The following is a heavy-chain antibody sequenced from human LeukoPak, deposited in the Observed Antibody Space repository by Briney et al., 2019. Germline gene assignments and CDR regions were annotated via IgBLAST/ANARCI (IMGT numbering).Heavy chain of an antibody. CDR1: GFNFSRYS. CDR2: ISSSSSYI. D-gene: IGHD3-22*01. Sequence: GGSLRLSCAASGFNFSRYSVNWVRQAPGKGLEWVSSISSSSSYIYYADSVKGRFTISRDNAKNSLYLQMNSLRAEDTAVYYCARDRNYDSSGYYYEWGQGTLVTVSS. V-gene: IGHV3-21*01. CDR3: ARDRNYDSSGYYYE. J-gene: IGHJ4*02.